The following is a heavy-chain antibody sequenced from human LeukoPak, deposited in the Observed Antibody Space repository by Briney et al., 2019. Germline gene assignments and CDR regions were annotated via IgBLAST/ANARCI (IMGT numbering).Heavy chain of an antibody. CDR2: IYHSGST. V-gene: IGHV4-30-2*01. CDR3: ARVVVVPAATREDAFDI. D-gene: IGHD2-2*01. CDR1: GGSISSGGYS. J-gene: IGHJ3*02. Sequence: SQTLSLTCAVSGGSISSGGYSWSWLRQPPGRGLEWIGYIYHSGSTYYNPSLKRRVTISVDRSKNQFSLKLSSVTAADTAVYYCARVVVVPAATREDAFDIWGQGTMVTVSS.